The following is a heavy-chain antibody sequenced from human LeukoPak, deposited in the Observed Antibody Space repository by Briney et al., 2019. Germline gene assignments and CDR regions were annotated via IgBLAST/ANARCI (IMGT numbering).Heavy chain of an antibody. CDR3: ARLEAY. CDR1: GGSISSSSYY. Sequence: SSETLSLTCTVSGGSISSSSYYWGWIRQPPGKGLEWIGSICYSGSTYYNPSLKSRVTISVDTSKNQFSLKLSSVTAADTAVYYCARLEAYWGQGTLVTVSS. CDR2: ICYSGST. J-gene: IGHJ4*02. D-gene: IGHD3-3*01. V-gene: IGHV4-39*01.